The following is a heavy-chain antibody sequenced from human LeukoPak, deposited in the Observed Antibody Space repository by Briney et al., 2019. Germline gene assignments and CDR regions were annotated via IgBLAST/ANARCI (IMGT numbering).Heavy chain of an antibody. Sequence: GASVKVSCKASGYTFTGHYLHWVRPAPGQGLEWMGWIKPDTGVTSYAQKFQGRVTMTRDTSISTAYLELNSLRSDDAAVYYCATVVGGITCDYWGQGTLVTVSS. CDR1: GYTFTGHY. CDR3: ATVVGGITCDY. D-gene: IGHD2-15*01. V-gene: IGHV1-2*02. CDR2: IKPDTGVT. J-gene: IGHJ4*02.